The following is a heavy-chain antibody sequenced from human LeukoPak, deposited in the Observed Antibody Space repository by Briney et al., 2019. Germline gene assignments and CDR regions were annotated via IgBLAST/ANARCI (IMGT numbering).Heavy chain of an antibody. CDR2: IKSKTDGGTT. D-gene: IGHD1-1*01. CDR3: ARETGTVERDYFDY. CDR1: GFTFSNAW. J-gene: IGHJ4*02. Sequence: PGGSLRLSCAASGFTFSNAWMSWVRQAPGKGLEWVGRIKSKTDGGTTDYAAPVKGRFTISRDDSKNTLYLQMNSLRAEDTAVYYCARETGTVERDYFDYWGQGTLVTVSS. V-gene: IGHV3-15*01.